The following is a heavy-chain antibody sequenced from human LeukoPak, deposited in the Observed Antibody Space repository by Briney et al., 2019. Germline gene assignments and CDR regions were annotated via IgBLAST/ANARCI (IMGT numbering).Heavy chain of an antibody. V-gene: IGHV6-1*01. D-gene: IGHD6-6*01. CDR2: TYYMSKWYH. CDR3: AMEISSSV. J-gene: IGHJ4*02. Sequence: SQTLSLTCAVSGDTVSSNSAAWNWLRQSPSRGLEWLGRTYYMSKWYHDYAVSGKSRSSINPDTAKTQSSLRLSSVTPGETAVYYCAMEISSSVWGQGTLVTVSS. CDR1: GDTVSSNSAA.